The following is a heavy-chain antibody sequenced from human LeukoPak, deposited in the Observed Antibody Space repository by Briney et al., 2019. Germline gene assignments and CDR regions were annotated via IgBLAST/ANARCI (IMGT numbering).Heavy chain of an antibody. J-gene: IGHJ1*01. CDR1: GFTFSSYA. V-gene: IGHV3-64D*09. D-gene: IGHD3-22*01. Sequence: PGRSLRLSCSASGFTFSSYAMQWVPPAPGKGLEYFSAISSNGGSTYYADSVKGRFTISRDNSKNTLYLQMSSLRAEDTAVYYCVKGQRYYDSSGYYSIEYFQHWGQGTLVTVSS. CDR3: VKGQRYYDSSGYYSIEYFQH. CDR2: ISSNGGST.